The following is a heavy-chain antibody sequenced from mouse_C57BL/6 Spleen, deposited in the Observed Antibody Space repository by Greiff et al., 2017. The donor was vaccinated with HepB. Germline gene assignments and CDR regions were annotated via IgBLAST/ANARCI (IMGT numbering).Heavy chain of an antibody. CDR2: IYPGSGNT. Sequence: VKLQESGAELVRPGASVKLSCKASGYTFTDYYINWVKQRPGQGLEWIARIYPGSGNTYYNEKFKGKAALTAEKSSSTAYMQLSSLTSEDSAVYFCARREDYDSAWFAYWGQGTLVTVSA. CDR1: GYTFTDYY. J-gene: IGHJ3*01. D-gene: IGHD2-4*01. CDR3: ARREDYDSAWFAY. V-gene: IGHV1-76*01.